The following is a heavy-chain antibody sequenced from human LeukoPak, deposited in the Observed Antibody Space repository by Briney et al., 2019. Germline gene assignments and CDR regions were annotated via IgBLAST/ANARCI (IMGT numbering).Heavy chain of an antibody. CDR1: GGSISSYY. CDR2: IYYSGST. J-gene: IGHJ4*02. V-gene: IGHV4-59*01. D-gene: IGHD2-8*02. CDR3: ARVSPIPPGRSFDY. Sequence: KPSETLSLTCTVSGGSISSYYWSWIRQPPGKGLEWIGYIYYSGSTNYNPSLKSRVTISVDTSKNQFSLKLSSVTAADTAVYYCARVSPIPPGRSFDYWGQGTLVTVSS.